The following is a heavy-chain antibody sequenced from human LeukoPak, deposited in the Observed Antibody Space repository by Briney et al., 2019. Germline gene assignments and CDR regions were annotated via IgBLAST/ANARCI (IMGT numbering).Heavy chain of an antibody. J-gene: IGHJ3*02. V-gene: IGHV1-69*01. CDR3: AREVECTAWNMVAGVFDI. D-gene: IGHD5-12*01. Sequence: SVKLSCKASGGTFSSYAISWVRQAPGQGLEWMGGIIPIFGKANYAQTFKGRVTISADESKNTAYLQLNSLRSEDTAVYDCAREVECTAWNMVAGVFDIWGQGIMVTVSS. CDR2: IIPIFGKA. CDR1: GGTFSSYA.